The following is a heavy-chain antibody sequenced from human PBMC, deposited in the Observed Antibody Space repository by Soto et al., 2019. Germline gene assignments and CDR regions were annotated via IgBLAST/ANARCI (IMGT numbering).Heavy chain of an antibody. CDR3: ARDIPNNGLDY. CDR1: GGSISSYY. CDR2: IYYSGST. Sequence: QVQLQESGPGLVKPSETLSLTCTVSGGSISSYYWSWIRQPPGKGLEWIGYIYYSGSTNYNPSLKSRVTISVDTSKNQFSLKLSSVTAADTAVYYCARDIPNNGLDYWGQGTLVTVSS. D-gene: IGHD1-1*01. V-gene: IGHV4-59*01. J-gene: IGHJ4*02.